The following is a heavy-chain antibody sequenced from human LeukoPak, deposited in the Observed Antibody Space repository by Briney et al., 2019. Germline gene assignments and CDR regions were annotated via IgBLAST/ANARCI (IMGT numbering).Heavy chain of an antibody. V-gene: IGHV1-3*01. J-gene: IGHJ5*02. CDR2: INAGNGNT. D-gene: IGHD3-10*01. CDR3: ARPRITMVRGVIPLGT. CDR1: GYTFTSYA. Sequence: ASVTVSCTASGYTFTSYAMHWVRQAPGQRLEWMGWINAGNGNTKYSQKFQGRVTITRDTSASTAYMELSSLRSEDTAVYYCARPRITMVRGVIPLGTWGQGTLVTVSS.